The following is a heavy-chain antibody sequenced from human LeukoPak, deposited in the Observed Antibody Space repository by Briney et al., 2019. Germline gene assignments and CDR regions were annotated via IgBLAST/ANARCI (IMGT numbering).Heavy chain of an antibody. CDR3: ARLGDFWSGYLPKYYMDV. CDR2: FDPEDGET. J-gene: IGHJ6*03. Sequence: EASVKVSCKVSGYTLTELSMHWVRQAPGKGLEWMGGFDPEDGETIYAQKLQGRVTMTTDTSTSTAYMELRSLRSDDTAVYYCARLGDFWSGYLPKYYMDVWGKGTTVTVSS. CDR1: GYTLTELS. D-gene: IGHD3-3*01. V-gene: IGHV1-24*01.